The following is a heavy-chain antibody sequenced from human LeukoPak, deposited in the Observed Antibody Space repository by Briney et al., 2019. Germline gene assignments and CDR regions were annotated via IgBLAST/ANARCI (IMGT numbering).Heavy chain of an antibody. V-gene: IGHV3-48*03. CDR3: ARVGSSGWYLQSWVGGWFDP. CDR1: GFTFSSYE. CDR2: ISSSGSTI. Sequence: GGSLRLSCAASGFTFSSYEMNWVRQAPGKGLEWVSYISSSGSTIYYADSVKGRFTISRDNAKNSLYLQMNSLRAEDTAVYYCARVGSSGWYLQSWVGGWFDPWGQGTLVTVSS. D-gene: IGHD6-19*01. J-gene: IGHJ5*02.